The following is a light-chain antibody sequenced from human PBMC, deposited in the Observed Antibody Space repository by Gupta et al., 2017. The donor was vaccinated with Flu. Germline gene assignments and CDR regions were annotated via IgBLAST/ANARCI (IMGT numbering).Light chain of an antibody. J-gene: IGKJ4*01. Sequence: PSTLSASVGDRVTITCRASQSISSWLAWYQQKPGKATKLLIYKASSLESGVPSSFSGSGSGTEFTLTISSLQPDDFATYYCQQYKSYPLTFGGGTKVEIK. CDR2: KAS. V-gene: IGKV1-5*03. CDR1: QSISSW. CDR3: QQYKSYPLT.